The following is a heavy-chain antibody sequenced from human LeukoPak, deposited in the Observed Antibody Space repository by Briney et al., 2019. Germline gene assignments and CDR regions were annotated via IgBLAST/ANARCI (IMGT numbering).Heavy chain of an antibody. CDR2: IKSKTDGGTT. J-gene: IGHJ4*02. CDR1: GFTFSNAW. CDR3: VAGTGTTDFDY. D-gene: IGHD1-1*01. Sequence: GGSLRLSCAASGFTFSNAWMSWVRQAPGKGLEWVGRIKSKTDGGTTDYAAPVKGRFTISRDDSKTTLYLQMNGLTIEDTAMYYCVAGTGTTDFDYWGQGTLVTVSS. V-gene: IGHV3-15*01.